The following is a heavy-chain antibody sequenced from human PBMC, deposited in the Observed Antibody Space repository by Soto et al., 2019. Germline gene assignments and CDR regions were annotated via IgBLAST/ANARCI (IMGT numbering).Heavy chain of an antibody. CDR2: TNHRGNI. V-gene: IGHV4-34*01. J-gene: IGHJ4*02. CDR1: GGSLTDYY. D-gene: IGHD2-15*01. Sequence: QVQLDQWGAGLLKPSETLSLTCGVSGGSLTDYYWSWIRQTPGKGLEWIGETNHRGNINYYPSLRSRVTMPRDTSKNQFSLRLAPVSAADTATYYWARGGNIVMMLAAPFDFWGQGTLVTVSS. CDR3: ARGGNIVMMLAAPFDF.